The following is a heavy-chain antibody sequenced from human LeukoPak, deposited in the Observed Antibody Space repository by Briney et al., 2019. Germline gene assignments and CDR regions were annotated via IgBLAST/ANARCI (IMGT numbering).Heavy chain of an antibody. J-gene: IGHJ4*02. CDR2: ISYDGRNI. V-gene: IGHV3-30*18. CDR1: GFTFNNYG. Sequence: GGSLRLSCAASGFTFNNYGMHWVRQAPGKGLEWVAVISYDGRNIHYPDSVKGRFTISRDISTDTLWLQMDSVRTEDTAVYYCAKGPLRGTAAAIDYWGQGTLVTVSS. CDR3: AKGPLRGTAAAIDY. D-gene: IGHD2-2*01.